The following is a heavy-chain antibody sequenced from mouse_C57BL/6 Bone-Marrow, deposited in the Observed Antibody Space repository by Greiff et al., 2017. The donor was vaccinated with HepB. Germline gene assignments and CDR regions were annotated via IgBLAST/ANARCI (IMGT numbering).Heavy chain of an antibody. CDR2: ISSGSSTI. CDR3: ARVDYYGRCMDY. J-gene: IGHJ4*01. Sequence: EVKLVESGGGLVKPGGSLKLSCAASGFTFSDYGMHWVRQAPEKGLEWVAYISSGSSTIYYADTVKGRFTLSRDNATNTLFLQMTSLRSEDTAMYCCARVDYYGRCMDYWGQGTSVTVSS. V-gene: IGHV5-17*01. D-gene: IGHD1-1*01. CDR1: GFTFSDYG.